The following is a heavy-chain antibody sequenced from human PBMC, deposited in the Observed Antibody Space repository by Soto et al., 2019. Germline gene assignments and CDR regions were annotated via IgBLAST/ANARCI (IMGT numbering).Heavy chain of an antibody. CDR1: GYTFTSYG. D-gene: IGHD7-27*01. Sequence: ASVKVSCKASGYTFTSYGISWVRQAPGQGLEWMGWISAYNGNTNYAQKLQGRVTMTTDPSTSTVYMELRSLRADDTAVYYCARVEPGVGYYYYYVDVWGKGTTVTVSS. CDR2: ISAYNGNT. CDR3: ARVEPGVGYYYYYVDV. V-gene: IGHV1-18*01. J-gene: IGHJ6*03.